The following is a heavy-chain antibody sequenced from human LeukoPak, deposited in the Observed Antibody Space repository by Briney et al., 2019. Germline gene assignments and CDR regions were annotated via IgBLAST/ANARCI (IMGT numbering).Heavy chain of an antibody. J-gene: IGHJ6*02. V-gene: IGHV4-59*11. D-gene: IGHD4-17*01. CDR3: ASGSSTVKFYYGIDV. Sequence: SETLSLTCTVSGGSISSHYWSWIRQPPGKGLEWIGYIYYSGSTKFNPSLKSRVTISVDTSKNQFSLKLSSVAAADTAVYYCASGSSTVKFYYGIDVWGRGTTVTVSS. CDR2: IYYSGST. CDR1: GGSISSHY.